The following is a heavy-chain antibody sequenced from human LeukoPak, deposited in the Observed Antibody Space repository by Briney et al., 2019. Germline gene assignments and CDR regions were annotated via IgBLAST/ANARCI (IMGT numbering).Heavy chain of an antibody. V-gene: IGHV3-30-3*01. CDR1: GFTFSSYA. CDR3: VRGSYGDFS. D-gene: IGHD4-17*01. J-gene: IGHJ4*02. Sequence: PGRSLRLSCAASGFTFSSYAMHWVRQAPGKGLEWVAVISYDGSNKYYADSVKGRFTISRDNSKNTLYLQMNSLRAEDTAFYYCVRGSYGDFSWGQGTLVTVSS. CDR2: ISYDGSNK.